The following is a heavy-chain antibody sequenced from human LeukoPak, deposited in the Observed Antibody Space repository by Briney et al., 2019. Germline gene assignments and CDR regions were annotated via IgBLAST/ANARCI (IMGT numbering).Heavy chain of an antibody. CDR3: ARHNYGGNSGDY. J-gene: IGHJ4*02. CDR2: IGTSSSTI. Sequence: GGSLRLSCAASGFTFSTYGMNWVRQAPGKGLEWVSYIGTSSSTIYYADSVKGRFTISRDNAKNSLYLQMNRLRDDDTAVYYCARHNYGGNSGDYWGQGTLVTVSS. V-gene: IGHV3-48*02. CDR1: GFTFSTYG. D-gene: IGHD4-23*01.